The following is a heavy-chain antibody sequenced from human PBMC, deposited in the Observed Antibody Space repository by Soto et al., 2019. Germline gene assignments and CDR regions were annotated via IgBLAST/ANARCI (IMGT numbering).Heavy chain of an antibody. V-gene: IGHV1-18*01. J-gene: IGHJ4*02. CDR2: ISSHNGNT. Sequence: QVHLVQSGAEVKKPGASVKVSCKASGYTFRTYDISWVRPAPGQGLDWMGWISSHNGNTNYAQKVQDRVTMTTDTSTSTAYMELRSLRSDDTAVYYCARTYTTGWYDYWGQGTLVTVSS. D-gene: IGHD6-19*01. CDR1: GYTFRTYD. CDR3: ARTYTTGWYDY.